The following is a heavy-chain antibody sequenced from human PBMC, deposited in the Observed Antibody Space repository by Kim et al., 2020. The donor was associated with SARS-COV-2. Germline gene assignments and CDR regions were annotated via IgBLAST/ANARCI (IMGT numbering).Heavy chain of an antibody. J-gene: IGHJ6*02. CDR3: ARDLKIPIAAAVPYYYYGMDV. D-gene: IGHD6-13*01. Sequence: ASVNVSCKASGYTFTSYGISWVRQAPGPGLEWMGWISAYDGNTNYAQKLQGRVTMTTDTSTSTAYMELRSLRSDDTAVYYCARDLKIPIAAAVPYYYYGMDVWGQATTVTVSS. CDR2: ISAYDGNT. V-gene: IGHV1-18*01. CDR1: GYTFTSYG.